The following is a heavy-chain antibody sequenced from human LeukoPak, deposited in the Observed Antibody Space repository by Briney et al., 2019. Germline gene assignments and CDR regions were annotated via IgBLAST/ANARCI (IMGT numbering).Heavy chain of an antibody. D-gene: IGHD3-16*01. CDR1: GDSISSGDYY. CDR3: ANEGVGDAFDI. CDR2: IYHSGST. J-gene: IGHJ3*02. Sequence: PSETLSLTCTVSGDSISSGDYYWSWIRQPPGKGLEWIGSIYHSGSTYYNPSLKSRVTISVDTSKNQFSLKLSSVTAADTAVYYCANEGVGDAFDIWGQGTMVTVSS. V-gene: IGHV4-38-2*02.